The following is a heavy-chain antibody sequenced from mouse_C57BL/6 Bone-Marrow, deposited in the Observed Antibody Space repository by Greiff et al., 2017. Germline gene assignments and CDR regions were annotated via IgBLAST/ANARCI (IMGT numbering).Heavy chain of an antibody. CDR3: ARRWLYYGNDYYAMDY. CDR1: GYTFTSYW. V-gene: IGHV1-69*01. J-gene: IGHJ4*01. CDR2: IDPSDSYT. Sequence: QVQLQQPGAELVMPGASVKLSCKASGYTFTSYWMHWVKQRPGQGLECIGEIDPSDSYTNYNQKFKGKSTLTVDKSSSTAYMQLSSLTSEDSAVYYCARRWLYYGNDYYAMDYWGQGTSVTVSS. D-gene: IGHD2-1*01.